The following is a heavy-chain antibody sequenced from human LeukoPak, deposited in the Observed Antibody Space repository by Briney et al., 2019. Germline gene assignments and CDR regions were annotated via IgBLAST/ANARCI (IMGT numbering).Heavy chain of an antibody. CDR3: ARELISSGSLDY. J-gene: IGHJ4*02. CDR1: GFTFSSYK. Sequence: GGSLRLSCAASGFTFSSYKMNWVRQAPGKGLEWVSSISSSSSYIYYADSVRGRFTISRDNAKSSLYLQTNSLRAEDTAVYYCARELISSGSLDYWGQGTLVTVSS. V-gene: IGHV3-21*01. CDR2: ISSSSSYI. D-gene: IGHD3-10*01.